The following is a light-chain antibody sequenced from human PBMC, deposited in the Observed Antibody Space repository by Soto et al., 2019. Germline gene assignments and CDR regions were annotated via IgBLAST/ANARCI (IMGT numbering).Light chain of an antibody. CDR3: LYRGIWPPGAT. J-gene: IGKJ4*01. V-gene: IGKV3-11*01. Sequence: EIVLTQSPVTLSLSPGERATLSCRASQSINNYLAWYQQKPGQPPRLLIYDASNRATAIPVRFSGSGSGTDFTLPISSLEPEDSAVYYCLYRGIWPPGATFGGGTKVEIK. CDR2: DAS. CDR1: QSINNY.